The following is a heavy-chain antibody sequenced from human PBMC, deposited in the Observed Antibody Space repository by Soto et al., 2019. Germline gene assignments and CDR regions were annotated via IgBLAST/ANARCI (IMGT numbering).Heavy chain of an antibody. Sequence: QVQLVESGGGVVQPGRSLRLSCAASGFTFSSYAMHWVRQAPGKGLEWVPVISYDGSNKYYADSVKGRFTISSDNSKHTLSLQRNRLRAEDTAVYSCARSGAYYYYSGLGGCGQGTKDTVSS. J-gene: IGHJ6*02. V-gene: IGHV3-30-3*01. D-gene: IGHD1-1*01. CDR1: GFTFSSYA. CDR2: ISYDGSNK. CDR3: ARSGAYYYYSGLGG.